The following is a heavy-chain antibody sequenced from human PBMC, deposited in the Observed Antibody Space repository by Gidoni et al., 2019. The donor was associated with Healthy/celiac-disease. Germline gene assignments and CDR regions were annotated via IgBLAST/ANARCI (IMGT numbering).Heavy chain of an antibody. CDR1: GFTFSSYA. D-gene: IGHD1-1*01. Sequence: QVQLVASGGGGVQPGRSLRISCAASGFTFSSYAMHWVRQAPGQGLEWVAVIAYDGSTKSYADSVKGRFTISRDNAKNTLYLQMNSLRAEDTAVYYCARDLEYWGQGTLVTVSS. CDR3: ARDLEY. CDR2: IAYDGSTK. J-gene: IGHJ4*02. V-gene: IGHV3-30-3*01.